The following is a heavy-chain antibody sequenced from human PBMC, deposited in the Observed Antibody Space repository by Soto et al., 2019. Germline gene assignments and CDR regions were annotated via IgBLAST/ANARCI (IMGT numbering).Heavy chain of an antibody. CDR1: GYTCSSSG. J-gene: IGHJ4*02. D-gene: IGHD6-19*01. CDR2: ISYDGSNK. Sequence: GGSLGRSCEPSGYTCSSSGMHWVRQAPGKGLEWVAVISYDGSNKYYADSVKGRFTISRDNSKNTLYLQMNSLRAEDTAVYYCAKDRIVGWYLRDYWGQGTRFTVSS. V-gene: IGHV3-30*18. CDR3: AKDRIVGWYLRDY.